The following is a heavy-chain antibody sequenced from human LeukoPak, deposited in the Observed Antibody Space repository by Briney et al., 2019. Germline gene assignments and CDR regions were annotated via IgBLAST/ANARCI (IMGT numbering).Heavy chain of an antibody. CDR3: LTRSLIAVSGNSYMDV. D-gene: IGHD6-19*01. Sequence: GGSLRLSCAASGFTIMNSAMNWVRQAPGKGLEWVSAINGTAINTDYADSVKGRFTISRGSSKNTLSLQMNSLRAEDTAVYFCLTRSLIAVSGNSYMDVWGKGTTVSVSS. J-gene: IGHJ6*03. CDR1: GFTIMNSA. CDR2: INGTAINT. V-gene: IGHV3-23*01.